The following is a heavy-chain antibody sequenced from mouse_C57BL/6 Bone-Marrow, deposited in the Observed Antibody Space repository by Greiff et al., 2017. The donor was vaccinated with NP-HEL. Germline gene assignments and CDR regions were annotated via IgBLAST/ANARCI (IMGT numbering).Heavy chain of an antibody. D-gene: IGHD2-4*01. V-gene: IGHV10-3*01. CDR2: IRSKSSNYAT. Sequence: EVQVVESGGGLVQPKGSLKLSCAASGFTFNTYAMHWVRQAPGKGLEWVARIRSKSSNYATYYAVSVKDRFTIYTDDSKSMLYLQMNNLKTEEAAMYYCVRGEDYDGVFEDWGKGTTLTVAS. CDR1: GFTFNTYA. J-gene: IGHJ2*01. CDR3: VRGEDYDGVFED.